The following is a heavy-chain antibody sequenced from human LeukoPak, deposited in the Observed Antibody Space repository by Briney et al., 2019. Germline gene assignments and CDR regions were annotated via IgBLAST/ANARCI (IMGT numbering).Heavy chain of an antibody. Sequence: PSETLSLTCAVYGGSFSGYYWSWIRQPPGKGLEWIGEINHSGSTNYNPSLKSRVTISVDTSKNQFSLKLSSVTAADTAVYYCARGIYDILTGYYTEDAFDIWGQGTMVTVSS. CDR1: GGSFSGYY. D-gene: IGHD3-9*01. CDR2: INHSGST. J-gene: IGHJ3*02. V-gene: IGHV4-34*01. CDR3: ARGIYDILTGYYTEDAFDI.